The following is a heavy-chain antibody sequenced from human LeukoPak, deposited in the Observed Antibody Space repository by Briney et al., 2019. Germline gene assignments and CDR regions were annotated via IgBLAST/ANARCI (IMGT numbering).Heavy chain of an antibody. V-gene: IGHV4-28*01. J-gene: IGHJ6*02. D-gene: IGHD6-19*01. CDR3: ARSTLGYSSKTTYYYYGMDV. CDR1: GYSITSSSW. Sequence: SDTLSLTCAVSGYSITSSSWWGWIRQPPGKGLEWIGYIYHSGTTYYNPSLQSRVTMSVDTSKNQFSLKLSSVTAVDTAVYYCARSTLGYSSKTTYYYYGMDVWGQGTTVTVSS. CDR2: IYHSGTT.